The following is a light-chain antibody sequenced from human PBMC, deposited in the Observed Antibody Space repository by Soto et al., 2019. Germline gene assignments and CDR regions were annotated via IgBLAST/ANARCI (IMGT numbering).Light chain of an antibody. CDR2: DVT. CDR1: SNDVGGYNY. J-gene: IGLJ1*01. V-gene: IGLV2-14*03. Sequence: QSVLTQPASVSGSPGLSITISCTGTSNDVGGYNYVSWYQHHPGKAPKLIICDVTDRPSGISYRFSASKSGNTASLTISGLQAEDEADYYCSSYTSSNAEVFGTGTKVTVL. CDR3: SSYTSSNAEV.